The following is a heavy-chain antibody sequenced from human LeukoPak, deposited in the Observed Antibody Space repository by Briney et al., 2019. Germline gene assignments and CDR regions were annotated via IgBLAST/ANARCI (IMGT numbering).Heavy chain of an antibody. V-gene: IGHV4-39*01. D-gene: IGHD4-23*01. CDR3: ARYMYGGKSYSVDV. J-gene: IGHJ6*02. CDR1: GGSISRSIYY. CDR2: IYYSGST. Sequence: PSETLSLTCTVSGGSISRSIYYWGWIRQSPGKGLEWIGSIYYSGSTYYNPSLKTRVTTSVDTSKNQFSLNLNSLTAADTAVYYCARYMYGGKSYSVDVWGQGTTVTVSS.